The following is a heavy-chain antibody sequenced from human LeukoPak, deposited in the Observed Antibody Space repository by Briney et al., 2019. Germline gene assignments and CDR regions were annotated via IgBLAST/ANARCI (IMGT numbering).Heavy chain of an antibody. CDR1: GDSISNYY. J-gene: IGHJ4*02. D-gene: IGHD6-19*01. CDR2: IYTSGST. V-gene: IGHV4-4*07. CDR3: ARGAVAAGFDY. Sequence: PSETLSLTCTVSGDSISNYYWSWIRQPAGKGLEWIGRIYTSGSTNHNPSLKSRVTISVDTSKNQFSLKLSSVTAADTAVYYCARGAVAAGFDYWGQGTLVTVSS.